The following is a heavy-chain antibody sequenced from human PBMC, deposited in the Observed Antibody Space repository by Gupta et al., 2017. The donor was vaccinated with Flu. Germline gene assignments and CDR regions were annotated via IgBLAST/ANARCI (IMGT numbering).Heavy chain of an antibody. J-gene: IGHJ4*02. V-gene: IGHV4-34*01. CDR3: ARVINSSSPSLDY. Sequence: QVQLQQWGAGLLKPSETLSLTCAVYGGSFSGYYWSWIRQPPGKGLEWIGEINHSGSTNYNPSLKSRVTISVDTSKNQFSLKLSSVTAADTAVYYCARVINSSSPSLDYWGQGTLVTVSS. CDR1: GGSFSGYY. CDR2: INHSGST. D-gene: IGHD6-6*01.